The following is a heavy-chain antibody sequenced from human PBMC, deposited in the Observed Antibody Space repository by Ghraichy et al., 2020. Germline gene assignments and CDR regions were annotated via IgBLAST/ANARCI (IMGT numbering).Heavy chain of an antibody. D-gene: IGHD3-22*01. CDR1: GFIFGDYA. J-gene: IGHJ6*02. V-gene: IGHV3-49*03. Sequence: GGSLRLSCEGSGFIFGDYAVSWFRQAPGKGLEWVGFIRGKAYGETTEYAASVKGRFTFSRDDARNIAYLQMDSLKTEDTGIYYCSRYGGYDRSGFYYYYYAMDVWGQGTPVTVS. CDR2: IRGKAYGETT. CDR3: SRYGGYDRSGFYYYYYAMDV.